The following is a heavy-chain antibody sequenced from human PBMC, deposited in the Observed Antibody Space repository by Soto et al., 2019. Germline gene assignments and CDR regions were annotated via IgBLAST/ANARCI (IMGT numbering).Heavy chain of an antibody. Sequence: ASVKVSCKASGYTFTSYGISWVRQAPGQGLEWMGWISAYNGNTNYAQKLQGRVTMTTDTSTSTAYMELRSLRSDDTAVYYCARFLLGYYDSSGYYKYWGQGTLVTVSS. J-gene: IGHJ4*02. CDR2: ISAYNGNT. CDR3: ARFLLGYYDSSGYYKY. V-gene: IGHV1-18*01. CDR1: GYTFTSYG. D-gene: IGHD3-22*01.